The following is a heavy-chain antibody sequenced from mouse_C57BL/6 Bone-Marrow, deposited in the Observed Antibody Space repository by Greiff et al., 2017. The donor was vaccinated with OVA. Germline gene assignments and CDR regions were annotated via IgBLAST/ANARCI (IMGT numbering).Heavy chain of an antibody. CDR3: ARLSTGDWFAY. CDR1: GFSLSTFGMG. J-gene: IGHJ3*01. V-gene: IGHV8-8*01. Sequence: LKESGPGILQPSQTLSLTCSFSGFSLSTFGMGVGWIRPPSGKGREWLAHIWWDDDKYYNPALKSGITISKDTSKNQVFLMIANVDTADTATYYCARLSTGDWFAYWGQGTLVTVSA. D-gene: IGHD2-1*01. CDR2: IWWDDDK.